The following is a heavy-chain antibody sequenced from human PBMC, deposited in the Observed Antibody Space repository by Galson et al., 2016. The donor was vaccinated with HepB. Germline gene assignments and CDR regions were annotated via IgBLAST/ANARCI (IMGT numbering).Heavy chain of an antibody. CDR1: GLTFSSYG. CDR2: ISYDGSNK. J-gene: IGHJ3*02. D-gene: IGHD2-15*01. CDR3: AKDQIVVVVTGAFDI. V-gene: IGHV3-30*18. Sequence: SLRLSCAASGLTFSSYGMHWVRQAPGKGLEWVALISYDGSNKYYADSVKGRFTISRDNSKNTLYLQMNSLRAEDTAVYYCAKDQIVVVVTGAFDIWGQGTMVTVSS.